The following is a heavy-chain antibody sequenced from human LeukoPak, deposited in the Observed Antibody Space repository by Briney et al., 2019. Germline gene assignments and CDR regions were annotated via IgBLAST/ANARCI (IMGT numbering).Heavy chain of an antibody. D-gene: IGHD4-17*01. CDR2: INHSGYT. J-gene: IGHJ4*02. CDR1: GVSFNDYY. V-gene: IGHV4-34*01. Sequence: SETLSLTCAVSGVSFNDYYWSWVRQTPGKGLEWIGEINHSGYTNDSPSLKSRVTISIDTSRKQFSLNLRSVTAADTGIYYCTRMTTGHDYWGQGTLVTVSS. CDR3: TRMTTGHDY.